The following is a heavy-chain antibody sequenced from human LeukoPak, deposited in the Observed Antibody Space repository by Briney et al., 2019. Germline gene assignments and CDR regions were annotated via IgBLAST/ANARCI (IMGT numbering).Heavy chain of an antibody. D-gene: IGHD1-26*01. J-gene: IGHJ4*02. CDR2: IKQDGSEE. CDR3: AKSSAVGATLDY. V-gene: IGHV3-7*01. Sequence: PGGSLRLSCAASGFTFSSYAMSWVRQAPGKGLEWVANIKQDGSEEYYVDSVKGRFIISRDNSKNTLYLQMNSLRAEDTAVYYCAKSSAVGATLDYWGQGTLVTVSS. CDR1: GFTFSSYA.